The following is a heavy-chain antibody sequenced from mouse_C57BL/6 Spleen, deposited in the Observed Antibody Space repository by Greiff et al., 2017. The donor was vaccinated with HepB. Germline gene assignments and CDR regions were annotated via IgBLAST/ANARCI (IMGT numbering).Heavy chain of an antibody. CDR1: GYTFTSYW. Sequence: QVHVKQPGAELVKPGASVKMSCKASGYTFTSYWITWVKQRPGQGLEWIGDIYPGSGSTNYNEKFKSKATLTVDTSSSTAYMQLSSLTSEDSAVYYCARTGWDAMDYWGQGTSVTVSS. V-gene: IGHV1-55*01. D-gene: IGHD2-3*01. J-gene: IGHJ4*01. CDR3: ARTGWDAMDY. CDR2: IYPGSGST.